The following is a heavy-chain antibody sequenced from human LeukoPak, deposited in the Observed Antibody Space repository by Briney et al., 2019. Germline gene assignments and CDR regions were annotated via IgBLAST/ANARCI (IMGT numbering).Heavy chain of an antibody. D-gene: IGHD1-20*01. V-gene: IGHV3-33*01. J-gene: IGHJ3*02. CDR3: ARDGSLTYNWNDVGAFDI. CDR2: IWYDGSNK. Sequence: GRSLRLSCAASGFTFGSYGIHWVRQAPGKGLEWVAVIWYDGSNKYYADSVKGRFTISRDNSKNTLYLQMNSLRAEDTAVYYCARDGSLTYNWNDVGAFDIWGQGTMVTVSS. CDR1: GFTFGSYG.